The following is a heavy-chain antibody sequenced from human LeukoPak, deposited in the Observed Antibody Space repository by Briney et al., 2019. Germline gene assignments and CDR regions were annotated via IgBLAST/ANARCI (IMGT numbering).Heavy chain of an antibody. CDR2: IYHSGST. J-gene: IGHJ4*02. CDR1: GGSISSSNW. Sequence: SETLSLTCAVSGGSISSSNWWSWVRQPPGKGLEWIGEIYHSGSTYYNPSLKSRVTISVDTSKNQFSLKLSSVTAADTAVYYCARELDDSSGYYSPGYFDYWGQGTLVTVSS. D-gene: IGHD3-22*01. V-gene: IGHV4-4*02. CDR3: ARELDDSSGYYSPGYFDY.